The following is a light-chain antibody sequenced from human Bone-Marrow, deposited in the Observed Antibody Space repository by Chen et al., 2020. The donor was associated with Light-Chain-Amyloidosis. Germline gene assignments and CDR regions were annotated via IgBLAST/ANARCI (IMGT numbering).Light chain of an antibody. CDR3: HQYGSSPRYT. Sequence: EIVLTQSPGTLSLSPGERATLSCRASQSVSSSYLAWYQQKPGQAPRLLIYGASIRATGIPDRLSGSGSGTDFTLTISRLEPEDFAVYYCHQYGSSPRYTFGQGTKLEIK. J-gene: IGKJ2*01. V-gene: IGKV3-20*01. CDR2: GAS. CDR1: QSVSSSY.